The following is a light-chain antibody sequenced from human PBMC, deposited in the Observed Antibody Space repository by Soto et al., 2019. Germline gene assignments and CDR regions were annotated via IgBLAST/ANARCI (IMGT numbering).Light chain of an antibody. CDR1: QSVSSSY. Sequence: EIVLTQSPGTLSLSPGERATLSCRASQSVSSSYLVWHQQKPGQAPRLLIYAASRRATGIPDRFSGSGSGTEFTLTISSLQPDDSATYYCQQYKSYPWTFGQGTKVDIK. CDR2: AAS. J-gene: IGKJ1*01. V-gene: IGKV3-20*01. CDR3: QQYKSYPWT.